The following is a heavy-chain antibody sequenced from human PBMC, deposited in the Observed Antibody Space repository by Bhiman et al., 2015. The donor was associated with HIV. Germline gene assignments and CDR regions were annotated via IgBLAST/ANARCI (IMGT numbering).Heavy chain of an antibody. V-gene: IGHV3-66*01. D-gene: IGHD2-2*01. CDR2: IYSGGST. CDR1: GFTVSSNY. J-gene: IGHJ4*02. CDR3: ASFYNIEVVPAAMSIPFDH. Sequence: DVQLVESGGDLVQPGGSLRLSCAASGFTVSSNYMSWVRQAPGKGLEWVSVIYSGGSTYYADSVKGRFSISRDNSKNTLYLQMNSLRAEDTAVYYCASFYNIEVVPAAMSIPFDHWGQGTRRHRLL.